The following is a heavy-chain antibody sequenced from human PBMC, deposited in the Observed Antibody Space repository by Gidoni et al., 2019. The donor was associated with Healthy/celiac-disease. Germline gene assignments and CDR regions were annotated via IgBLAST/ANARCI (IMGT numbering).Heavy chain of an antibody. CDR2: ISGSGGST. CDR1: GFSFSSYD. Sequence: EVKRLEPGVALVQPGGSLRLSCAASGFSFSSYDMRVVRQAPGKGLEWVSAISGSGGSTYYADSVKGRFTISRDKSKNTLYLQMTSLRAEDTAVYYCDRTGTWTYWGQGTLVTVSS. V-gene: IGHV3-23*01. D-gene: IGHD1-7*01. J-gene: IGHJ4*02. CDR3: DRTGTWTY.